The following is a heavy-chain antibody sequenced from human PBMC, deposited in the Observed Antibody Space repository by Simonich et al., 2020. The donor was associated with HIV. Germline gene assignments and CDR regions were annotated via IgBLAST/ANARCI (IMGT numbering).Heavy chain of an antibody. J-gene: IGHJ4*02. CDR2: ISWNSGSI. CDR3: AKDRYSSSSGSFDY. Sequence: EVQLVESGGGLVQPGRSLRLSCAASGFTFDDYAMHWVRQAPGKGLGWCAGISWNSGSIGYADSVKGRFTISRDNAKNSLYLQMNSLRAEDMALYYCAKDRYSSSSGSFDYWGQGTLVTVSS. V-gene: IGHV3-9*03. CDR1: GFTFDDYA. D-gene: IGHD6-6*01.